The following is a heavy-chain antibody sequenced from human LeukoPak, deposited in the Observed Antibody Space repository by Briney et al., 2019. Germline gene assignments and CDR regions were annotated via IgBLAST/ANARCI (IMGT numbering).Heavy chain of an antibody. V-gene: IGHV3-23*01. CDR1: GFTFRSSA. CDR3: AKGGSYGPLDY. CDR2: ISDSGGST. J-gene: IGHJ4*02. Sequence: PGGSLRLSCAASGFTFRSSAMTWVRHAPGKGLELVSAISDSGGSTIYTDSVKDRFTISRDNAKNTLYLQMNSLRAEDTAVYYCAKGGSYGPLDYWGQGTLVTVSS. D-gene: IGHD1-26*01.